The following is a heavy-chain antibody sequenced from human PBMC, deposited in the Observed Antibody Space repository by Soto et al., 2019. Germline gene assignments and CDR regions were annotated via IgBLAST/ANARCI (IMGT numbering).Heavy chain of an antibody. Sequence: EVQLLESGGGLVQPGGSLRLSCAASGFTFSSYAMSWVRQAPGKGLEWVAAISGSGGSTYYADSVKGRFIISRDNSKNTLYLQMNSLSAEDTAVYYCAQEGYDYGDYWGQGTLVTVSS. V-gene: IGHV3-23*01. CDR3: AQEGYDYGDY. CDR2: ISGSGGST. CDR1: GFTFSSYA. D-gene: IGHD2-2*01. J-gene: IGHJ4*02.